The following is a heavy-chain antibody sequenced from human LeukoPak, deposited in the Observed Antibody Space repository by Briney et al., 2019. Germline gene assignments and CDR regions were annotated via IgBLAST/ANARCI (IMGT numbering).Heavy chain of an antibody. CDR2: IYYSGST. V-gene: IGHV4-30-4*08. CDR1: GGSISSGGYY. CDR3: ARPYYYDSRIDP. J-gene: IGHJ5*02. Sequence: SETLSLTCTVSGGSISSGGYYWSWIRQHPGKGLEWIGYIYYSGSTYYNPSLKSRVVISVDTSKNQFSLKLSSVTAADTAVYYCARPYYYDSRIDPWGQGILVTVSS. D-gene: IGHD3-22*01.